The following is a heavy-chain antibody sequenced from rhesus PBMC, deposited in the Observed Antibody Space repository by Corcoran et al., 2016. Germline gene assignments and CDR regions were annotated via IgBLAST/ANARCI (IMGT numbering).Heavy chain of an antibody. CDR1: GFTFSSYG. CDR2: ISNGGGST. J-gene: IGHJ4*01. D-gene: IGHD6-25*01. V-gene: IGHV3S5*01. Sequence: EVQLVESGGGLVQPGGSLRLSCAAAGFTFSSYGMSWVRQAPGQGREWVSYISNGGGSTYYADSVKGRFTISRDNSKNTLSLQMNSLRAEDTAVYYCAKDGRGGWNFYDYWGQGVLVTVSS. CDR3: AKDGRGGWNFYDY.